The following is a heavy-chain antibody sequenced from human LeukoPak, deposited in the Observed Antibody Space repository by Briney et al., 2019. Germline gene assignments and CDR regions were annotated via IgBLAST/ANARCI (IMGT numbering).Heavy chain of an antibody. J-gene: IGHJ4*02. V-gene: IGHV4-31*03. CDR3: AREAYYYDSSGPFDY. CDR2: IYYSGST. D-gene: IGHD3-22*01. Sequence: SETLSLTCTASGGSVSSGGYYWSWIRQHPGKGLEWIGYIYYSGSTYYNPSLKSRVTISVDTSKNQFSLKLSSVTAADTAVYYCAREAYYYDSSGPFDYWGQGTLVTVSS. CDR1: GGSVSSGGYY.